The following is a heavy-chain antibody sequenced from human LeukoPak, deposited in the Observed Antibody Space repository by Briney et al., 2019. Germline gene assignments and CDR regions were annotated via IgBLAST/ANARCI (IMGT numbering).Heavy chain of an antibody. Sequence: PPETLSLTCGVHGGSFSGFYWSWIRLPPGKGPEWIGQINHSGSANYNPSLRSRVTISVDMSKNQFSLNLRSVTAADTGVYYCASTYYDSGGFSPFDYWGQGSLVTVSS. CDR2: INHSGSA. CDR1: GGSFSGFY. D-gene: IGHD3-22*01. V-gene: IGHV4-34*01. CDR3: ASTYYDSGGFSPFDY. J-gene: IGHJ4*02.